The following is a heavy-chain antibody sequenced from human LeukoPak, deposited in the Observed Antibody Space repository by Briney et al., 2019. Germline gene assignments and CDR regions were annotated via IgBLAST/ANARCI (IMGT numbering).Heavy chain of an antibody. V-gene: IGHV4-39*07. J-gene: IGHJ4*02. CDR3: AMVMVRGVISY. Sequence: SETLSLTCTVSGGSISSSSYYWGWIRQPPGKGLEWIGSIYYSGSTYYNPSLKSRVTISVDTSKNQFSLKLSSVTAADTAVYYCAMVMVRGVISYWGQGTLVTVSS. CDR1: GGSISSSSYY. CDR2: IYYSGST. D-gene: IGHD3-10*01.